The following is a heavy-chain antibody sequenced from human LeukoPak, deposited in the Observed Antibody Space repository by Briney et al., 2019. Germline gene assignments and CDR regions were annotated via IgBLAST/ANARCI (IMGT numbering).Heavy chain of an antibody. CDR3: ARVRLWFGEKLNWFDP. CDR1: GGSFSGYY. CDR2: INHSGST. V-gene: IGHV4-34*01. Sequence: PSETLSLACAVYGGSFSGYYWSWIRQPPGKGLEWIGEINHSGSTNYNPSLKSRVTISVDTSKNQFSLKLSSVTAADTAVYYCARVRLWFGEKLNWFDPWGQGTLVTVSS. J-gene: IGHJ5*02. D-gene: IGHD3-10*01.